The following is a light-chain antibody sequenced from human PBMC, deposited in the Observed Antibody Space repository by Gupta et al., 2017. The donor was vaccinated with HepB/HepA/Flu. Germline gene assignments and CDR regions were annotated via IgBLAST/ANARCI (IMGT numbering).Light chain of an antibody. V-gene: IGKV1-39*01. J-gene: IGKJ5*01. CDR2: VVS. CDR3: QQSYIIPLT. Sequence: DIQMTQSPSSLSPSVGDRVTITCRASQSISSYLNWYQQKPGKAPKLLISVVSILQSGVPSRFSGSGSGTDFTLTISSLQPEDFAIYYCQQSYIIPLTFGQGTRLEI. CDR1: QSISSY.